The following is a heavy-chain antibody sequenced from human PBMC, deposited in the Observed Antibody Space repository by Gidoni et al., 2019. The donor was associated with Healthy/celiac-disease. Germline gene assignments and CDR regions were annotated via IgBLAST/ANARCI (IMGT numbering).Heavy chain of an antibody. CDR2: ISGSGGST. J-gene: IGHJ4*02. CDR3: AKSGGEQIYYYDSSGYYGY. D-gene: IGHD3-22*01. CDR1: GFTFSSYA. V-gene: IGHV3-23*01. Sequence: EVQLLESGGGLVQPGGSLRLSCAASGFTFSSYAMSWVRQAPGKGLEWVSAISGSGGSTYYADSVKGRFTISRDNSKNTLYLQMNSLRAEDTAVYYCAKSGGEQIYYYDSSGYYGYWGQGTLVTVSS.